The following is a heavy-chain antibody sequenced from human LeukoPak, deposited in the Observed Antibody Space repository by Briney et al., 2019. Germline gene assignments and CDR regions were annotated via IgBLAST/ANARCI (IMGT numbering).Heavy chain of an antibody. J-gene: IGHJ4*02. CDR2: IKSKTDGGTT. V-gene: IGHV3-15*01. Sequence: PGGSLRLSCAASGFTFSNAWMSWVRQAPGKGLEWVGRIKSKTDGGTTDYAAPVKGRFTISRDDSKNTLYLQMNSLKTEDTAVYYCTTGKQLVPGSECFDYWGQGTLVTVSS. D-gene: IGHD6-13*01. CDR3: TTGKQLVPGSECFDY. CDR1: GFTFSNAW.